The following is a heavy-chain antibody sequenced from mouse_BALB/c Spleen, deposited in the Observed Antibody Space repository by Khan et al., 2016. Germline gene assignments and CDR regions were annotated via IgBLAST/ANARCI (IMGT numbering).Heavy chain of an antibody. D-gene: IGHD2-2*01. CDR2: IWGDGTT. Sequence: QVQLKESGPGLMAPSQSLSITCPVAGFSLIAYGVNWARQPPGKSLEWLGMIWGDGTTDYKSALKSRLNITKANSKSQIFLKMNSLQPDDTARYYCARDGWGYYAMDDWGQGTSVTVSS. CDR3: ARDGWGYYAMDD. CDR1: GFSLIAYG. V-gene: IGHV2-6-7*01. J-gene: IGHJ4*01.